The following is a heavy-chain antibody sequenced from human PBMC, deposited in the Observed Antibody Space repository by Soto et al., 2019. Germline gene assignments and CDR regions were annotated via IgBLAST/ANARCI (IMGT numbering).Heavy chain of an antibody. V-gene: IGHV1-18*01. D-gene: IGHD3-3*01. Sequence: ASVKVSCKASGYTFTSYGISWVRQAPGQGLEWMGWISAYNGNTNYAQKLQGRVTMTTDTSTSTAYMELRSLRSDDTAVYYCARDLEDFWSGYYTGDYYYMGVWGKGTTVTVSS. CDR2: ISAYNGNT. CDR1: GYTFTSYG. J-gene: IGHJ6*03. CDR3: ARDLEDFWSGYYTGDYYYMGV.